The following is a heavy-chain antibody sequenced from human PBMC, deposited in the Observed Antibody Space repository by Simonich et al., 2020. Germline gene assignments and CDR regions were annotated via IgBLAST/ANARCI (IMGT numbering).Heavy chain of an antibody. CDR1: GFTYSSYS. V-gene: IGHV3-21*01. J-gene: IGHJ4*02. CDR3: ARANERDY. Sequence: EVQLLESGGGLVKPGGSLRLSCAASGFTYSSYSMNWVRQAPGKGLGWVSSSSSSRSDNYYADPVKGRFTIARDNAKNSLYLQMNSLRAEDTAVYYCARANERDYWGQGTLVTVSS. CDR2: SSSSRSDN. D-gene: IGHD1-1*01.